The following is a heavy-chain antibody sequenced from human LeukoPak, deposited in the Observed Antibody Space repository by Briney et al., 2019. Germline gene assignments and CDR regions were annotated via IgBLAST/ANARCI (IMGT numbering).Heavy chain of an antibody. J-gene: IGHJ4*02. CDR1: GFMFSSYW. D-gene: IGHD1/OR15-1a*01. V-gene: IGHV3-7*03. Sequence: QTGGSLRLSWAASGFMFSSYWMTWVRQAPGKGLEWVANIRQDGGEGYYVDSVKGRFTISRDNAKNSLYLQMNSLRAEDTALYYCAKDIAGTPQGYFYYWGQGTLVTVSS. CDR3: AKDIAGTPQGYFYY. CDR2: IRQDGGEG.